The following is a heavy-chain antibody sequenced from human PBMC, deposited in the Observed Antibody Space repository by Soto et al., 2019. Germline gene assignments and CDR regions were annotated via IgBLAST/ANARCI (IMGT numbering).Heavy chain of an antibody. D-gene: IGHD3-16*01. J-gene: IGHJ6*03. V-gene: IGHV1-2*04. Sequence: ASVKVSCKASGYTFTGYYMHWVRQAPGQGLEWMGWINPNSGGTNYAQKFQGWVTMTRDTSISTAYMELSRLRSDDTAVYYCARGPFGEGVRPWAYYYMDVWGKGTTVTVSS. CDR1: GYTFTGYY. CDR3: ARGPFGEGVRPWAYYYMDV. CDR2: INPNSGGT.